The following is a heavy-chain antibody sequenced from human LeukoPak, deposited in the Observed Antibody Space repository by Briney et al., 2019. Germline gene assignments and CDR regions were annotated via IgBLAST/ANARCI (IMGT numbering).Heavy chain of an antibody. Sequence: ASETLSLTCSVSGGSVSSGSCYWSWIRQPPGKGLEWIGYISHSGSTIYNPSLKSRVTISVDTSKNQFSLKLSSVTAADTAVYYCARANGGNLPFDYWGQGTQVTVSS. CDR2: ISHSGST. D-gene: IGHD4-23*01. J-gene: IGHJ4*02. CDR3: ARANGGNLPFDY. V-gene: IGHV4-61*01. CDR1: GGSVSSGSCY.